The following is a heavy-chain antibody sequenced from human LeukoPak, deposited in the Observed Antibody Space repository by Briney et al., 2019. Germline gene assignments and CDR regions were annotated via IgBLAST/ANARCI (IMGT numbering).Heavy chain of an antibody. CDR3: AKSKVGAPDYFDY. CDR1: GFTFSSFA. V-gene: IGHV3-23*01. D-gene: IGHD1-26*01. CDR2: ISGSGGTT. Sequence: GGSLRLSCAASGFTFSSFAMSWVRQAPGKGLEWVPGISGSGGTTYSAASVEGRFTISRDNSKNTLFLQMNSLRAEDTAVYYCAKSKVGAPDYFDYWGQGTLVTVSS. J-gene: IGHJ4*02.